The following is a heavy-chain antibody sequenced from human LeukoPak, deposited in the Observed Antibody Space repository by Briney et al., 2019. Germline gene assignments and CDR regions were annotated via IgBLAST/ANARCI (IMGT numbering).Heavy chain of an antibody. V-gene: IGHV3-7*01. J-gene: IGHJ4*02. Sequence: GGSLRLSCEGSGFTFSNYWMSWVRQAPGKGLEWVANIQQHGSETYYGDSVKGRFTISRDNSKNTLYLQMNSLRAEDTAVYYCARDLCSGGSCSLDYWGQGTLVTVSS. CDR3: ARDLCSGGSCSLDY. D-gene: IGHD2-15*01. CDR2: IQQHGSET. CDR1: GFTFSNYW.